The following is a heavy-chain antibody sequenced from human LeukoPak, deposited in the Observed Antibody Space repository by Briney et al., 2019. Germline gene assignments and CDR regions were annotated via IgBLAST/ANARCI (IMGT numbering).Heavy chain of an antibody. Sequence: GESLKISCKGSGYLFTHYWIAWVRQMPGRGLEWMGIMLPGDSLTTYSPSFQGHVTMSVDKSVATAYLQLNSLKASDTAIYYCARAGVAVGGRFYYDYWGQGTLVSVSS. CDR1: GYLFTHYW. CDR2: MLPGDSLT. D-gene: IGHD6-19*01. V-gene: IGHV5-51*01. CDR3: ARAGVAVGGRFYYDY. J-gene: IGHJ4*02.